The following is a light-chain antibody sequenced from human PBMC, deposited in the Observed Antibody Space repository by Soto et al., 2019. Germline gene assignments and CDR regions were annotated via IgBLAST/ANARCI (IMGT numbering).Light chain of an antibody. Sequence: EIVLTQSPGTLSLSPGDRATLSCRASQSVSTNYLAWYQQSLGQAHRLLIYGASSRATGIPDRFSGNGSGTDFTLTISSLEPEDFAVYYCHQYGSTPFTFGPGTKVDIK. CDR3: HQYGSTPFT. V-gene: IGKV3-20*01. CDR1: QSVSTNY. J-gene: IGKJ3*01. CDR2: GAS.